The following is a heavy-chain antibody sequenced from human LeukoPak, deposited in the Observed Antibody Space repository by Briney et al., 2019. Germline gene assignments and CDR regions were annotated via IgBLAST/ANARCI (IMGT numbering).Heavy chain of an antibody. Sequence: GISWNSGSIGYADSVKGRFTISRDNAKNSLYLQMNSLRAEDTALYYCAKDISSVSRGGNDFWGQGTLVTVSS. CDR2: ISWNSGSI. CDR3: AKDISSVSRGGNDF. V-gene: IGHV3-9*01. D-gene: IGHD3-16*01. J-gene: IGHJ4*02.